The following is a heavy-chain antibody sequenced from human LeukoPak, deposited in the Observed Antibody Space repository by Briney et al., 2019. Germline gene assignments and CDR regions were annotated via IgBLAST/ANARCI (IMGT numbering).Heavy chain of an antibody. CDR3: ARAKASSTAARPGWFDP. V-gene: IGHV3-30*14. D-gene: IGHD6-6*01. J-gene: IGHJ5*02. CDR1: GFTFSSYA. CDR2: ISYDGSNK. Sequence: PGGSLRLSCAASGFTFSSYAMHWVRQAPGKGLEWVAVISYDGSNKYYADSVKGRFTISRDNSKNTLYLQMNSLRAEDTAVYYCARAKASSTAARPGWFDPWGQGTLVTVSS.